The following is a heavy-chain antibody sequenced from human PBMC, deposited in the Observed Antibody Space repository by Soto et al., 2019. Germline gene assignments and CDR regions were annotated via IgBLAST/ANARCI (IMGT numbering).Heavy chain of an antibody. CDR1: GYTFTSYD. D-gene: IGHD4-17*01. CDR2: MNPNSGNT. Sequence: QVQLVQSGAEVKKPGASVKVSCRASGYTFTSYDINWVRQATGQGLEWMGWMNPNSGNTGYAQKFQGRVTMTRNTSTSTAYMALSSLTSDDTAVSYCARATNDYGDRHWGQGTLVTVSS. V-gene: IGHV1-8*01. CDR3: ARATNDYGDRH. J-gene: IGHJ4*02.